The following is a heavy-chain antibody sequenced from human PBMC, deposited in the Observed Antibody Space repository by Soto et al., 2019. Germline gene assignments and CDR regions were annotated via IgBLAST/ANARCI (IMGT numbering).Heavy chain of an antibody. V-gene: IGHV3-11*01. CDR2: ISGSGNSI. CDR3: SREPRLMDV. J-gene: IGHJ6*02. Sequence: QVHLVESGGGLVKPGGSLRVSCAASGFTFSDHYMTWIRQAPGKGLESVAYISGSGNSINYAVSVKGRFTISRDNAKNSLYLQMNRLRADDTAMYYCSREPRLMDVWGQGTTVTVSS. CDR1: GFTFSDHY. D-gene: IGHD3-22*01.